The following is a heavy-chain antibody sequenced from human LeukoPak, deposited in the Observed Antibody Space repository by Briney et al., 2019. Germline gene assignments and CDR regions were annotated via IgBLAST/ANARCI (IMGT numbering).Heavy chain of an antibody. CDR1: GGSISSGDYS. Sequence: SETLSLTCAVSGGSISSGDYSWSWIRQPPGKGLEWIGYIYHSGSTNYNPSLKSRVTISVDTSKNQFSLKLSSVTAADTAVYYCARTRGIRGEWLLPPRLYYYYYYGMDVWGQGTTVTVSS. J-gene: IGHJ6*02. D-gene: IGHD3-3*01. CDR2: IYHSGST. V-gene: IGHV4-30-2*01. CDR3: ARTRGIRGEWLLPPRLYYYYYYGMDV.